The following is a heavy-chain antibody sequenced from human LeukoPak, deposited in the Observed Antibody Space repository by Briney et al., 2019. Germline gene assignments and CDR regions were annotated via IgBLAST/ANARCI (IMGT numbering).Heavy chain of an antibody. V-gene: IGHV4-34*01. D-gene: IGHD1-1*01. CDR3: TITTGTTLGLMDY. J-gene: IGHJ4*02. Sequence: PSETLSLTCAVYGGSSSGYYWSWIRQPPGKGLEWIGEINHSGSTNYSPSLKSRVTISVDTSKNQFSLKLSSVTAADTAVYYCTITTGTTLGLMDYWGQGTLVTVSS. CDR2: INHSGST. CDR1: GGSSSGYY.